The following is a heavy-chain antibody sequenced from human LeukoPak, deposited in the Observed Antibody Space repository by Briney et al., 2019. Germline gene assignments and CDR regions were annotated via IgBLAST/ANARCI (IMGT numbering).Heavy chain of an antibody. J-gene: IGHJ4*02. V-gene: IGHV3-30*18. CDR1: GFTFSSYG. Sequence: GGSLRLSCAASGFTFSSYGMHWVRQAPGKGLEWVAVISYDGSNKYYADSVKGRFTISRDNSKNTLYLQMNSLRAEDTAVYYCAKGSRPTDDYWGQGILVTVSS. CDR3: AKGSRPTDDY. CDR2: ISYDGSNK.